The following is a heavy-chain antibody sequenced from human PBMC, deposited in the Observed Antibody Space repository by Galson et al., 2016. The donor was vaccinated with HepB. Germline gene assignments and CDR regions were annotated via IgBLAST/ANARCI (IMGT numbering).Heavy chain of an antibody. CDR1: GGSVSSRGYY. Sequence: TLSLTCTVSGGSVSSRGYYWSWIRQHPGKGLEWIGDIYYRGGTYYNPSLQSPLTISLDTSKNHFSLKLDSVTAADAAVYYCGGYEVVSFDCWGQGTLVTVSS. V-gene: IGHV4-31*01. CDR2: IYYRGGT. CDR3: GGYEVVSFDC. D-gene: IGHD2-15*01. J-gene: IGHJ4*02.